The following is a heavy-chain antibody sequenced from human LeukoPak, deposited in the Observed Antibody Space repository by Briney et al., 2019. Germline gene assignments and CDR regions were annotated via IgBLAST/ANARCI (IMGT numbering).Heavy chain of an antibody. Sequence: GGSLRLSCAASGFTFSSYAMSWVRQAPGKGLEWVSGIIDNGYITYYANSVRGRFTISRDNSKNTLFLQMNSLRAEDTPVYYCAKLGGQEVHNYYVAVWGKGTTVAVSS. V-gene: IGHV3-23*01. CDR2: IIDNGYIT. CDR1: GFTFSSYA. CDR3: AKLGGQEVHNYYVAV. J-gene: IGHJ6*03. D-gene: IGHD3-16*01.